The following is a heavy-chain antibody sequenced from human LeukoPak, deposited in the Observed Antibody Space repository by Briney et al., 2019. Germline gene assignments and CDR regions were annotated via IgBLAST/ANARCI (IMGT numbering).Heavy chain of an antibody. J-gene: IGHJ4*02. Sequence: GGSLRLSCAASGFSFSSYAMNWVRQAPGKGLEWVSCTRSSADSTYYADSVKGRFTISRDNSKNTLFLQINSLRAEDTAVYYCAKDRLPETYYGSGGNDYWGQGTLVTVSS. CDR3: AKDRLPETYYGSGGNDY. CDR2: TRSSADST. D-gene: IGHD3-10*01. V-gene: IGHV3-23*01. CDR1: GFSFSSYA.